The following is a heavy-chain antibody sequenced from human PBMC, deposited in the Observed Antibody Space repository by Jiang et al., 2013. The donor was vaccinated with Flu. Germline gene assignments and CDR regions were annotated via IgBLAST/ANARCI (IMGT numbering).Heavy chain of an antibody. Sequence: GAEVKKPGASVKVSCKASGYTFTSYYMHWVRQAPGQGLDWMGIINPSGGSTSYAQKFQGRVAMTRDTSTSTVYMELSSLRSEDTAVYYCARDRQNGVIPPGYFQHWGQGTLVTVSS. J-gene: IGHJ1*01. CDR3: ARDRQNGVIPPGYFQH. CDR1: GYTFTSYY. D-gene: IGHD3-22*01. CDR2: INPSGGST. V-gene: IGHV1-46*01.